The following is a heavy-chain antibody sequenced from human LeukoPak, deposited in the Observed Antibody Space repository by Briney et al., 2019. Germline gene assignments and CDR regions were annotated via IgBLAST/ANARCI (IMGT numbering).Heavy chain of an antibody. V-gene: IGHV4-39*01. Sequence: PSETLSLTCTVSGGPISSSSYYWGWIRQPPGKGLEWIGSIYYSGSTYYNPSLKSRVTISVDTSKNQFSLKLSSVTAADTAVYYCARQNFWSGYYPTGWFDPWGQGTLVTVSS. CDR3: ARQNFWSGYYPTGWFDP. J-gene: IGHJ5*02. D-gene: IGHD3-3*01. CDR1: GGPISSSSYY. CDR2: IYYSGST.